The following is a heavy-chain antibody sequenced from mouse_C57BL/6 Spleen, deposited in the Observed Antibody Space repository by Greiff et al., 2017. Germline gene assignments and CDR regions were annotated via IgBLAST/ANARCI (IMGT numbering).Heavy chain of an antibody. V-gene: IGHV5-16*01. D-gene: IGHD1-1*01. CDR2: INYDGSST. Sequence: EVKLVESEGGLVQPGSSMKLSCTTSGFTFSDYYMAWVRQVPEKGLEWVANINYDGSSTYYLDSLKSRFIISRDNAKNILYLQMSSLKSEDTATYYCARDLRRYFDYWGQGTTLTVSS. CDR1: GFTFSDYY. CDR3: ARDLRRYFDY. J-gene: IGHJ2*01.